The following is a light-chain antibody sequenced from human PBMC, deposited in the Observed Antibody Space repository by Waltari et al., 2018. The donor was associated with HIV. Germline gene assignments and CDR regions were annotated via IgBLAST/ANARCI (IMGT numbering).Light chain of an antibody. Sequence: QSALTQPASVSGSPGQSITISCTGTSSDVGSYNLVSWSQQHPGKAPKLMIYEVSKRPSWVSIRFSGSKSGNTASLTISGLQAEDEADYYCCSYAGSSTYVFGTGTKVTVL. V-gene: IGLV2-23*02. CDR3: CSYAGSSTYV. CDR1: SSDVGSYNL. CDR2: EVS. J-gene: IGLJ1*01.